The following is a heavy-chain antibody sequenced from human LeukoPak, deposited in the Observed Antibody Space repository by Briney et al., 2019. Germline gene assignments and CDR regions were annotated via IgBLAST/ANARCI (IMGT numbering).Heavy chain of an antibody. D-gene: IGHD5-24*01. J-gene: IGHJ4*02. V-gene: IGHV3-30*18. Sequence: PGGSLRLSCAASGFTFSSYGMHWVRQAPGKGLEWVAVISYDGSNKYYADSVKGRFTISRDNSKNTLYLQMNSLRAEDTAVYYCAKDDGYNYGYWGQGTLVTVSS. CDR1: GFTFSSYG. CDR3: AKDDGYNYGY. CDR2: ISYDGSNK.